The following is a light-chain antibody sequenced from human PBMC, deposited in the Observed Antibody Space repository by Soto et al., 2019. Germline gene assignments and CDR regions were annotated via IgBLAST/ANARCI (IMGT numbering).Light chain of an antibody. CDR1: QGIGNT. J-gene: IGKJ5*01. V-gene: IGKV3-11*01. CDR2: AAS. CDR3: QQRSNWPPIT. Sequence: DIVITQSPATLSVSPGEGATLSCRASQGIGNTLAWYQQKPGQTPRLLIYAASIRATGVPARFSGRGSGTDFTLTISSLETEDFAVYYCQQRSNWPPITFGQGTRLEIK.